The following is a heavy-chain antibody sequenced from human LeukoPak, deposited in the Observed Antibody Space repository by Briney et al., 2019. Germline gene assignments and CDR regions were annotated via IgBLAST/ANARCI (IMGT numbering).Heavy chain of an antibody. CDR2: IKSDGSST. CDR1: GXTFSNYW. Sequence: PGGSLRLSCVASGXTFSNYWVHWVRQAPGKGLVWVSRIKSDGSSTDYADSVRGRFTISRDNAKNTLYLQMNSLRAEDTAVYYCARKRLARNWFDPWGQGTLVTVSS. D-gene: IGHD3-9*01. V-gene: IGHV3-74*01. CDR3: ARKRLARNWFDP. J-gene: IGHJ5*02.